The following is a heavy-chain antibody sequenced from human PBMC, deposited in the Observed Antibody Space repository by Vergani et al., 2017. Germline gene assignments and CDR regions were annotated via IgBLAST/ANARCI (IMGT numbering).Heavy chain of an antibody. CDR2: IIPIFGTA. Sequence: QVQLVQSGAEVKKPGSSVKVSCKASGGTFSSYAISWVRQAPGQGLEWMGGIIPIFGTANYAQKFQCRVTITADKSTSTAYMELSSLRSEDTAVYYCARDGVYYDFWSGRGDYYGMDVWGQGTTVTVSS. CDR1: GGTFSSYA. CDR3: ARDGVYYDFWSGRGDYYGMDV. D-gene: IGHD3-3*01. J-gene: IGHJ6*02. V-gene: IGHV1-69*06.